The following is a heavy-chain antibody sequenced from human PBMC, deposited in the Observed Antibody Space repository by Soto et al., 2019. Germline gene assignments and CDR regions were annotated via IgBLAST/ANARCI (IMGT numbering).Heavy chain of an antibody. D-gene: IGHD2-15*01. CDR2: IKPDGSET. V-gene: IGHV3-7*01. CDR1: GFTFNYW. CDR3: AREGRLLGAFDI. J-gene: IGHJ3*02. Sequence: XXSLRLSCAASGFTFNYWMTCVRQAPGKGLEFVANIKPDGSETFYVDSVKGRFTISRDNAKNSLYLQINSLRAEDTALYYCAREGRLLGAFDIWGRGTMVTVSS.